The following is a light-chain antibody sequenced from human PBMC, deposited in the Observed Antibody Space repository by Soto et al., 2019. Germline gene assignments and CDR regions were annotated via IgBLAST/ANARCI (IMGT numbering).Light chain of an antibody. Sequence: QSVLTQPPSASGTPGQRVTISCSGSSSNIGSITVNWYQQLPGTAPKLLIYSNNQRPSGVPDRFSGSKSGTSASLAISGLQSEDEADYYCAAWDDSLNVLVFGGGTKVTVL. CDR3: AAWDDSLNVLV. J-gene: IGLJ2*01. CDR1: SSNIGSIT. CDR2: SNN. V-gene: IGLV1-44*01.